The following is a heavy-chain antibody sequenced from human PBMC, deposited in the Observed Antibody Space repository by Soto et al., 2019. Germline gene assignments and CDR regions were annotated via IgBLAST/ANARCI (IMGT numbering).Heavy chain of an antibody. J-gene: IGHJ6*02. CDR2: IVVGSGNT. CDR1: GFTFTSSA. Sequence: SVKVSCKASGFTFTSSAVQWVRQARGQRLEWIGWIVVGSGNTNYAQKFQERVTITRDMSTSTAYMELSSLRSEDTAVYYCAADRYCSSTSCSMDYYYYGMDVWGQGTTVTVSS. D-gene: IGHD2-2*01. V-gene: IGHV1-58*01. CDR3: AADRYCSSTSCSMDYYYYGMDV.